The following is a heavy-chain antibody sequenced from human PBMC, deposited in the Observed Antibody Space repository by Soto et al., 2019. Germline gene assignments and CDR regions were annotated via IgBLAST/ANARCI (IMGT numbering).Heavy chain of an antibody. CDR2: IYHSGST. Sequence: QLQLQESGSGLVKPSQTLSLTCAVSGGSISSGGYSWSWIRQPPGKGLEWIGYIYHSGSTYYNPSLKSRXXIXVXXSKHQFSLKLSSVTAADTAVYYCARGKRDGAKFDYWGQGTLVTVSS. CDR3: ARGKRDGAKFDY. V-gene: IGHV4-30-2*01. D-gene: IGHD1-1*01. J-gene: IGHJ4*02. CDR1: GGSISSGGYS.